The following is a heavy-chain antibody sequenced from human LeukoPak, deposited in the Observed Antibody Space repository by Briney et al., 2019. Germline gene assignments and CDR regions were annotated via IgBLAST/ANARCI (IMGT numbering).Heavy chain of an antibody. CDR3: ARLRPQDAFDI. Sequence: GESLKISCQSSGYNFAPYWIVWVRQMPGKGLEWMGIIYPGDSDTRYSPSFQGQVTISADKSISTAYLQWNSLKASDTAMYYCARLRPQDAFDIWGQGTMVSVSS. CDR1: GYNFAPYW. V-gene: IGHV5-51*01. J-gene: IGHJ3*02. CDR2: IYPGDSDT.